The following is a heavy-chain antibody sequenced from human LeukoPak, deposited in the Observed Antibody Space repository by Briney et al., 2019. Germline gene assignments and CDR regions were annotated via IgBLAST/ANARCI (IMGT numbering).Heavy chain of an antibody. Sequence: NPSETLSLTCTVSGGSISRYYWTWFRQPPSKRLEWIGWIHYSGQTAYNPSLESRVSLSVDTSKNHVSLRMTSVTAADTATYYCARWGYFDDSHYFVAEYWGQGALVTVSS. V-gene: IGHV4-59*01. D-gene: IGHD3-10*01. CDR2: IHYSGQT. J-gene: IGHJ4*02. CDR1: GGSISRYY. CDR3: ARWGYFDDSHYFVAEY.